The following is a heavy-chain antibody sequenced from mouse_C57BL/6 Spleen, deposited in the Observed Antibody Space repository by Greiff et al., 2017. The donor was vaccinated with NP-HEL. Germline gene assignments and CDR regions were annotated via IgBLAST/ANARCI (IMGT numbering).Heavy chain of an antibody. J-gene: IGHJ4*01. D-gene: IGHD3-2*02. V-gene: IGHV1-55*01. Sequence: QVQLQQPGAELVKPGASVKMSCKASGYTFTSYWITWVKQRPGQGLEWIGDIYPGSGSTNYNEKFKSKATLTVDTSSSTAYMQLSSLTSEDSAVYYCEGGQLRIRYAMDYWGQGTSVTVSS. CDR3: EGGQLRIRYAMDY. CDR1: GYTFTSYW. CDR2: IYPGSGST.